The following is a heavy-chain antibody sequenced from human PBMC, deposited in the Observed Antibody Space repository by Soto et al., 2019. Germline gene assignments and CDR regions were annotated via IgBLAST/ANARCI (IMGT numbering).Heavy chain of an antibody. Sequence: SEPLSLTCTVSGGSISSSSYYWGWIRQPPGKGLEWIGSIYYSGSTYYNPSLKSRVTISVDTSKNQFSLKLSSVTAADTAVYYCARQAELGIAAAVDYWGQGTLVTVSS. J-gene: IGHJ4*02. CDR3: ARQAELGIAAAVDY. CDR2: IYYSGST. V-gene: IGHV4-39*01. CDR1: GGSISSSSYY. D-gene: IGHD6-13*01.